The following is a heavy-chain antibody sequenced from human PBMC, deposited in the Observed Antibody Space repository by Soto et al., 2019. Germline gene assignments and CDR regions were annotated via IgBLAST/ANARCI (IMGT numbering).Heavy chain of an antibody. CDR3: ARLRVYCSGGSCRALDY. V-gene: IGHV4-59*08. J-gene: IGHJ4*02. CDR2: IYYSGST. D-gene: IGHD2-15*01. Sequence: SETLSLTCTVSGGSISSYYWSWIRQPPGKGLEWIGYIYYSGSTNYNPSLKSRVTISVDTSKNQFSLKLSSVTAADTAVYYCARLRVYCSGGSCRALDYWGQGTLVTVSS. CDR1: GGSISSYY.